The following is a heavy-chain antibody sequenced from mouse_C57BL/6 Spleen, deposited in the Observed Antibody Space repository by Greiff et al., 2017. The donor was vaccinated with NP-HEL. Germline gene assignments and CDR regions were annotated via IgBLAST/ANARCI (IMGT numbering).Heavy chain of an antibody. CDR2: INPSSGYT. CDR3: ARGPYYYGSSTGYAMDY. CDR1: GYTFTSYW. J-gene: IGHJ4*01. Sequence: QVHVKQSGAELAKPGASVKLSCKASGYTFTSYWMHWVKQRPGQGLEWIGYINPSSGYTKYNQKFKDKATLTADKSSSTAYMQLSSLTSEDSAVYYCARGPYYYGSSTGYAMDYWGQGTSVTVSS. D-gene: IGHD1-1*01. V-gene: IGHV1-7*01.